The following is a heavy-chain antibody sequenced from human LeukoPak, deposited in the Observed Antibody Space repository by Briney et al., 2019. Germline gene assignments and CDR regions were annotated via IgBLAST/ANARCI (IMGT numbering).Heavy chain of an antibody. D-gene: IGHD4-23*01. Sequence: PSETLSLTCTVSGGSISNYYWSWIRQPAGKGLEWIGRILTTGSTSGSTNYNPSLRSRVTISVDTSKNQFSLKLNSVTAADTAVYYCARDPNSALWGQGTLVTVSS. CDR2: ILTTGSTSGST. V-gene: IGHV4-4*07. CDR1: GGSISNYY. J-gene: IGHJ4*02. CDR3: ARDPNSAL.